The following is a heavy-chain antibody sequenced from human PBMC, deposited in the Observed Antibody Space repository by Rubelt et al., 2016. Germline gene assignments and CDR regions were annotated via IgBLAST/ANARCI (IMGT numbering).Heavy chain of an antibody. J-gene: IGHJ4*02. CDR2: ISAYNGNT. D-gene: IGHD1-26*01. CDR1: GYTFTTYG. CDR3: AREAYSGRYPLIDY. V-gene: IGHV1-18*01. Sequence: QVQLVQSGAEVKKPGASVKVSCKASGYTFTTYGINWVRQAPGQGLEWMGWISAYNGNTSHAQKLQGRVTTTTDTSTSTAYMERRSLRSDDTAVYYCAREAYSGRYPLIDYWGQGTLVTVSS.